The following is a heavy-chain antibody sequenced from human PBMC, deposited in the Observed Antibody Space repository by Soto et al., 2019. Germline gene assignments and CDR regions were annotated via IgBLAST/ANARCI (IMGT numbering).Heavy chain of an antibody. CDR3: ARDPASRVSGWSYPFDY. V-gene: IGHV1-18*01. D-gene: IGHD6-19*01. Sequence: QVQLVQSGAEVKKPGASVTVSCKASGYTFTSYGISWVRQAPGQGLEWMGWISAYNGNTNYAQKLQGRVTMTTDTSTSTAYMELRSLRSDDTAVYYCARDPASRVSGWSYPFDYWGQGTLVTVSS. J-gene: IGHJ4*02. CDR1: GYTFTSYG. CDR2: ISAYNGNT.